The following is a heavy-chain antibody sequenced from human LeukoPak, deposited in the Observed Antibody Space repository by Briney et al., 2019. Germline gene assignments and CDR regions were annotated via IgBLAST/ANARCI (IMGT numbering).Heavy chain of an antibody. Sequence: ASVKVSCKASGYTFTGYYMHWVRQAPGQGLEWMGWINPISGGTNYAQKFQGRVTMTRDTSISTAYIELSRLRSDDKAVYYCARVPNWGFDYWGQGALVTVSS. CDR2: INPISGGT. J-gene: IGHJ4*02. CDR1: GYTFTGYY. V-gene: IGHV1-2*02. D-gene: IGHD7-27*01. CDR3: ARVPNWGFDY.